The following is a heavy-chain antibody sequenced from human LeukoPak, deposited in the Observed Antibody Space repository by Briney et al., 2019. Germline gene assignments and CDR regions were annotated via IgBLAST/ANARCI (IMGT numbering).Heavy chain of an antibody. Sequence: GRSLRLSCVASGXTFRSYAMSWVRQAPGKGLEWVSGISGIGGTSYYADSVKGRFTISRDNSKNTLYLQMNSLRDEDTAVYYCAKFYSLYYFDYWGQGTLVTVSS. J-gene: IGHJ4*02. CDR1: GXTFRSYA. CDR3: AKFYSLYYFDY. CDR2: ISGIGGTS. D-gene: IGHD4-11*01. V-gene: IGHV3-23*01.